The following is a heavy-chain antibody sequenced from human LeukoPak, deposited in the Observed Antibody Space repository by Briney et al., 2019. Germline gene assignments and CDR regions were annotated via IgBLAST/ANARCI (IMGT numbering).Heavy chain of an antibody. CDR2: ISWNSGSI. CDR1: GFTFDDYA. J-gene: IGHJ6*02. V-gene: IGHV3-9*01. CDR3: AKAVASGYYYYGMDV. Sequence: PGGSLRLSCAASGFTFDDYAMHWVRQAPGKGLEWVSGISWNSGSIGYADSAKGRFTISRDNAKNSLYLQMNSLRAEDTALYYCAKAVASGYYYYGMDVWGQGTTVTVSS. D-gene: IGHD6-19*01.